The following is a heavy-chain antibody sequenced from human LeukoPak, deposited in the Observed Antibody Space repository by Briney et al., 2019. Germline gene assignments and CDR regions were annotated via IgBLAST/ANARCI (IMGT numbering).Heavy chain of an antibody. D-gene: IGHD2-2*01. Sequence: PSETLSLTCEVSGYSVSSIYHWGWIRQSPGKGLEWIATIDNSGTTYYNPSLKSRVTISVDTSKNQFSLRLTSVTAADTAVYYCAKDRDIVVVPAAIWGQGTLVTVSS. V-gene: IGHV4-38-2*02. CDR1: GYSVSSIYH. J-gene: IGHJ4*02. CDR2: IDNSGTT. CDR3: AKDRDIVVVPAAI.